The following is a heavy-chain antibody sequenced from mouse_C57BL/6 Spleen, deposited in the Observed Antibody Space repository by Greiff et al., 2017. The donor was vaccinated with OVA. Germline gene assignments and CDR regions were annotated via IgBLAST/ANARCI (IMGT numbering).Heavy chain of an antibody. D-gene: IGHD2-3*01. J-gene: IGHJ4*01. CDR3: TRIYDGYYAMDY. CDR1: GYTFTDYE. Sequence: VQLQQSGAELVRPGASVTLSCKASGYTFTDYEMHWVKQTPVHGLEWIGAIDPETGGTASNQKFKGKAILTADKSSSTAYKELRSLTSEDSAVYYCTRIYDGYYAMDYWGQGTSVTVSS. CDR2: IDPETGGT. V-gene: IGHV1-15*01.